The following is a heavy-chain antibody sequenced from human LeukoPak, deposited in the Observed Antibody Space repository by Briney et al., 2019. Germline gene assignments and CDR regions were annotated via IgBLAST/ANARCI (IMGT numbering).Heavy chain of an antibody. CDR2: ISDSGGRT. CDR3: AKRGVVIRVILVGFHKEAYYFDS. CDR1: GITLSNYG. J-gene: IGHJ4*02. V-gene: IGHV3-23*01. Sequence: GGSLRLSCAVSGITLSNYGMSWVRQAPGKGLEWVGGISDSGGRTNYADSVKGRFTISRDNPKNTIYLQMNSLRAEDTAVYFCAKRGVVIRVILVGFHKEAYYFDSWGQGALVTVSS. D-gene: IGHD3-22*01.